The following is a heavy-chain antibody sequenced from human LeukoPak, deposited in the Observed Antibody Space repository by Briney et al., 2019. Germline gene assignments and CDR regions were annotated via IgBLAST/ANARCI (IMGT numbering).Heavy chain of an antibody. CDR2: ISYDGSNK. Sequence: PGRSLRLSCAASGFTFSSYGMHWVRQAPGKGLEWVAVISYDGSNKYYADSVKGRFTISRDNSKNTLYLQMNSLRAEDTAVYYCAKIGYREYYDFWSGSDYYYGMDVWGQGTTVTVSS. D-gene: IGHD3-3*01. CDR3: AKIGYREYYDFWSGSDYYYGMDV. CDR1: GFTFSSYG. J-gene: IGHJ6*02. V-gene: IGHV3-30*18.